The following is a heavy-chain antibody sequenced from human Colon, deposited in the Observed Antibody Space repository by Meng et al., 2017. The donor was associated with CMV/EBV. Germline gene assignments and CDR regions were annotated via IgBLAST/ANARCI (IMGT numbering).Heavy chain of an antibody. J-gene: IGHJ1*01. D-gene: IGHD6-13*01. Sequence: SKASGYMFTRYNINWVRQAPGQWLEWMGYINPKTANPTYVQGFTGRFVFSLDTSVSTAYLQISSLEAEDTAVYYCATGSVAADGKGYWGQGTLVTVSS. V-gene: IGHV7-4-1*02. CDR3: ATGSVAADGKGY. CDR1: GYMFTRYN. CDR2: INPKTANP.